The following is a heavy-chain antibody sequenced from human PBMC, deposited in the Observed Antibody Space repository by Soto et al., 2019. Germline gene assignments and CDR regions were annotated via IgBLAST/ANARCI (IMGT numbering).Heavy chain of an antibody. CDR3: ARGTYVDVVPYY. D-gene: IGHD5-12*01. V-gene: IGHV1-18*01. Sequence: QVQLVQSGAEVKKPGASVKVSCKASGCTFTTYGISWVRQAPGQGLEWMGWITAYNGNTNYAQNLQGRVTMTTDTSTNTAYMELRSLRSDDTAVYYCARGTYVDVVPYYWGQGTLVTVSS. CDR1: GCTFTTYG. CDR2: ITAYNGNT. J-gene: IGHJ4*02.